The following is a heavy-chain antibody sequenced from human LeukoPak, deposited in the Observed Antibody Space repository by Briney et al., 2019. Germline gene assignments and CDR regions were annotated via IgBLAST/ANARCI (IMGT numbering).Heavy chain of an antibody. V-gene: IGHV3-23*01. CDR1: GFTFSSYA. CDR2: VSGSGGST. J-gene: IGHJ4*02. Sequence: PGGSLRLSCAVSGFTFSSYAMSWVRPAPGKGLEWVSAVSGSGGSTYYADSVKGRFTISRDNSKNTLYLQMNNLRAEDTAVYYCAKVLGSGSFYSFDYWGQGTLVTVSS. CDR3: AKVLGSGSFYSFDY. D-gene: IGHD1-26*01.